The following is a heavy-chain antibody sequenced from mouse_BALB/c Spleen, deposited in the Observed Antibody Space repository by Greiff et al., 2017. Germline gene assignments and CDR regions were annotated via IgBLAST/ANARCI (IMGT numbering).Heavy chain of an antibody. J-gene: IGHJ4*01. CDR3: ASGVRGAMDY. V-gene: IGHV5-9-4*01. Sequence: EVHLVESGGGLVKPGGSLKLSCAASGFTFSSYAMSWVRQSPEKRLEWVAEISSGGSYTYYPDTVTGRFTISRDNAKNTLYLEMSSLRSEDTAMYYCASGVRGAMDYWGQGTSVTVSS. CDR1: GFTFSSYA. CDR2: ISSGGSYT. D-gene: IGHD2-14*01.